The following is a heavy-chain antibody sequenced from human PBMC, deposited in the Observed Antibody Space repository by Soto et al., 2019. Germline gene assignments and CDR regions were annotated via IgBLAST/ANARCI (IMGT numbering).Heavy chain of an antibody. J-gene: IGHJ4*02. CDR2: SGNKADSYTT. CDR3: ARGHNSFDQ. V-gene: IGHV3-72*01. D-gene: IGHD1-20*01. Sequence: EVQLVESGGDLVQPGGSLRLSCAVSGFTFSDHFMDWVRQAPGKGLEWVGRSGNKADSYTTYYAASVKGRFTISRDDSKNSLYLKMSSLRPEDTAMYYCARGHNSFDQWGQGTLVTVSS. CDR1: GFTFSDHF.